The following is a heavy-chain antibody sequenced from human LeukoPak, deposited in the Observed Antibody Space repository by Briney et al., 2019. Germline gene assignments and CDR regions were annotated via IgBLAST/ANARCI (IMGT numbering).Heavy chain of an antibody. CDR3: ARAGWSGYYTSDY. D-gene: IGHD3-3*01. CDR1: GYTFTSYD. V-gene: IGHV1-8*03. J-gene: IGHJ4*02. CDR2: MNPNSGNT. Sequence: GASVKVSCKASGYTFTSYDINWVRQATGQGLEWMGWMNPNSGNTGYAQKFQGRVTITRNTSISTAYMELSSLGSEDTAVYYCARAGWSGYYTSDYWGQGTLVTVSS.